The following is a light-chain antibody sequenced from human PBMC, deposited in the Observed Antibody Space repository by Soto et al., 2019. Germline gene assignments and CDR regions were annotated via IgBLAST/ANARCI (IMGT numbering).Light chain of an antibody. J-gene: IGKJ3*01. CDR3: QQYSSSPPEFT. CDR2: GAS. Sequence: EIVLTQSPGTLSLSPGERATLSCRASQSVSSSYLAWYQQRPGQAPRLLIFGASYRATGIPDRFSGSGSGTDFTLTISRLEPEDFAVYYCQQYSSSPPEFTFDPGTRVDSK. CDR1: QSVSSSY. V-gene: IGKV3-20*01.